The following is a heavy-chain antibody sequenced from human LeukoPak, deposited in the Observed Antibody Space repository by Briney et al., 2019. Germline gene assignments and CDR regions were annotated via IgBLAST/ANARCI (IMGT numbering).Heavy chain of an antibody. Sequence: PGGSLRLSCAASGFTFSSYAMSWVRQPPGKGLEWVAIIWHDGEKIFYADSVRGRFAISKDTSKNTLYLQMNSLRVDDTAIYYCSRPRYSGSYYPFDSWGQGTLVTVSS. V-gene: IGHV3-33*08. J-gene: IGHJ4*02. CDR2: IWHDGEKI. CDR3: SRPRYSGSYYPFDS. D-gene: IGHD1-26*01. CDR1: GFTFSSYA.